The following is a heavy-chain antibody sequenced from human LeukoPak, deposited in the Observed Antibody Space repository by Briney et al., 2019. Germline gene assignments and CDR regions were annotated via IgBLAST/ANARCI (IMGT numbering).Heavy chain of an antibody. CDR2: ISSSSSYI. D-gene: IGHD1-26*01. CDR1: GFTFSSYS. Sequence: GGSLRLSCAASGFTFSSYSMNWVRQAPGKGLEWVSSISSSSSYIYYADSVKGRFTISRDNAKNSLYLQMNSLRAEDTAVYYCARGGFLKTPFYPQDYWGQGTLVTVSS. J-gene: IGHJ4*02. CDR3: ARGGFLKTPFYPQDY. V-gene: IGHV3-21*01.